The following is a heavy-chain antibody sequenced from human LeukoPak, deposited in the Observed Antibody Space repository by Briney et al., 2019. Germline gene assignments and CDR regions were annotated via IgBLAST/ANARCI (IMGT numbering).Heavy chain of an antibody. CDR3: ARDLHPRLAGFFDY. V-gene: IGHV3-53*01. CDR1: GFTVISNY. CDR2: TYSGGNT. D-gene: IGHD3-3*02. J-gene: IGHJ4*02. Sequence: GGSLRLSCAASGFTVISNYMSWVRQAPGKGLEWVSVTYSGGNTYYADSVEGRFTISRDNSKNTLYLQMKSLRAEDTAVYYCARDLHPRLAGFFDYWGQGTLVTVSS.